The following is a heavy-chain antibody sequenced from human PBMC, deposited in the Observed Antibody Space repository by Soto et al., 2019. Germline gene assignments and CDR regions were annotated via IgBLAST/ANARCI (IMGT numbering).Heavy chain of an antibody. Sequence: SETLSLTCTVSGGSISSYYWSWIRQPPGKGLEWIGYIYYSGSTNYNPSLKSRVTISVDTSKNQFSLKLSSVTAADTAVYYCARRYYDILTGYYSGKPQHYYYYYMDVWGKGTTVTVSS. CDR1: GGSISSYY. CDR3: ARRYYDILTGYYSGKPQHYYYYYMDV. D-gene: IGHD3-9*01. V-gene: IGHV4-59*08. J-gene: IGHJ6*03. CDR2: IYYSGST.